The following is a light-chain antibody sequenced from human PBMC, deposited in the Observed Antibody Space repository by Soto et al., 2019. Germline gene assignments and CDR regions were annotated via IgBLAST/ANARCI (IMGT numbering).Light chain of an antibody. J-gene: IGKJ5*01. V-gene: IGKV3-15*01. CDR1: QSVSSN. Sequence: EIVLTQSPGTLSLSPGERATLSCRASQSVSSNLAWYQQKAGQAPRLLIYGASTRATGVPDRFSGSGSGTEFTLTISSLQSEDFAVYYCQHYNNWLGTFGGGTRLEI. CDR3: QHYNNWLGT. CDR2: GAS.